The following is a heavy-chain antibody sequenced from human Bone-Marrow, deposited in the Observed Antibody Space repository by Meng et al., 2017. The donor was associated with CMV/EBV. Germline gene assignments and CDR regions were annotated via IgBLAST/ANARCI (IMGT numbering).Heavy chain of an antibody. J-gene: IGHJ6*02. Sequence: ASVKVSCKASGYTFTSYGISWVRQAPGQGLEWMGWINPNSGGTNYAQKFQGRVTMTRDTSISTAYMELSRLTSDDTAVYYCARDLMGAVVVPAANKKAYYYYGMDVWGQGTMVTVSS. CDR3: ARDLMGAVVVPAANKKAYYYYGMDV. V-gene: IGHV1-2*02. CDR2: INPNSGGT. CDR1: GYTFTSYG. D-gene: IGHD2-2*01.